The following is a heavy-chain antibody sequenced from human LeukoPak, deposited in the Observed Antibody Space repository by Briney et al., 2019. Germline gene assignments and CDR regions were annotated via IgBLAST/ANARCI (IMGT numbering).Heavy chain of an antibody. CDR3: ARVRSGWYDAFDI. D-gene: IGHD6-19*01. J-gene: IGHJ3*02. Sequence: PGRSLRLSCAASGFTFSSYAMHWVRQAPGKGLEWATVISYDGSNTYYTDSVKGRFTISRDNSKNTLYLQMNSLRAEDTAVYYCARVRSGWYDAFDIWGQGTMVTVSS. CDR1: GFTFSSYA. CDR2: ISYDGSNT. V-gene: IGHV3-30*04.